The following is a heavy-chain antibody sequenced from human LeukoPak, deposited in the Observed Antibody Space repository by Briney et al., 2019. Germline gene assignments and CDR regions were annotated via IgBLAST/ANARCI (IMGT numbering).Heavy chain of an antibody. V-gene: IGHV3-30*03. J-gene: IGHJ4*02. CDR2: VSSDGGTT. CDR1: GFTFSSYG. D-gene: IGHD3-22*01. Sequence: PGRSLRLSCAASGFTFSSYGMHWVRQAPGKGLEWVAGVSSDGGTTYYADSVKGRFTISRDNSKNTLYLQMNSLRADDTAVYYCARNYYYDSTRLYYFDYWGQGTLVTVSS. CDR3: ARNYYYDSTRLYYFDY.